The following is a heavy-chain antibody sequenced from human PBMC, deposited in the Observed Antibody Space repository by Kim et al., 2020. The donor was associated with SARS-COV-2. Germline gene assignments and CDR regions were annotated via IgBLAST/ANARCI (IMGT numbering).Heavy chain of an antibody. D-gene: IGHD3-3*01. CDR3: ARDAYDFWSGYYTPYFSYGMDA. CDR1: GFTFSSYW. CDR2: INSDGSST. V-gene: IGHV3-74*01. J-gene: IGHJ6*02. Sequence: GGSLRLSCAASGFTFSSYWMHWVRQAPGKGLEWVSRINSDGSSTCYADSVKGRFTISRDNAKNTLYLQMNSLRAEDTAVYYCARDAYDFWSGYYTPYFSYGMDASGHGTTVTASS.